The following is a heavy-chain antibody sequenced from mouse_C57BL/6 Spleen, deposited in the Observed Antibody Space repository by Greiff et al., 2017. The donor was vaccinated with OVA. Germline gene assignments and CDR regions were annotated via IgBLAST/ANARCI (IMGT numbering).Heavy chain of an antibody. D-gene: IGHD1-1*01. V-gene: IGHV5-4*01. CDR1: GFTFSSYA. CDR3: ASALYYGSSYWYFDV. J-gene: IGHJ1*03. Sequence: EVQLQESGGGLVKPGGSLKLSCAASGFTFSSYAMSWVRQTPEKRLEWVATISDGGSYTYYPDNVKGRFTISRDNAKNNLYLQMSHLKSEDTAMYYCASALYYGSSYWYFDVWGTGTTVTVSS. CDR2: ISDGGSYT.